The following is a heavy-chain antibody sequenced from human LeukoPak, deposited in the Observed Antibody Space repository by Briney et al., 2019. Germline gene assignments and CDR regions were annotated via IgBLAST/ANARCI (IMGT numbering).Heavy chain of an antibody. J-gene: IGHJ4*02. CDR3: ARVDSSSWYGRVYFDY. CDR1: GFTFSRST. V-gene: IGHV3-21*01. CDR2: ISSSSSYI. D-gene: IGHD6-13*01. Sequence: GGSLRLSCAASGFTFSRSTMNWVRQAPGKGLEWLSSISSSSSYIYYADSVKGRFTISRDNAKNSLYLQMNSLRAEDTAVYYCARVDSSSWYGRVYFDYWGQGTLVTVSS.